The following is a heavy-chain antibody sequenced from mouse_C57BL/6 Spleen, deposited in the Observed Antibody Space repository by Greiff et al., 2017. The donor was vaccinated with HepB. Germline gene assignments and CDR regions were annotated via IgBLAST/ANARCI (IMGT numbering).Heavy chain of an antibody. CDR2: INPGSGGT. CDR3: ARSRDGNYVFAY. J-gene: IGHJ3*01. Sequence: QVQLLQSGAELVRPGPSVKVSCKASGYAFTNYLIEWVKQRPGQGLEWIGVINPGSGGTNYNEKFKGKATLTADKSSSTAYMQLSSLTSEDSAVYFCARSRDGNYVFAYWGQGTLVTVSA. V-gene: IGHV1-54*01. D-gene: IGHD2-1*01. CDR1: GYAFTNYL.